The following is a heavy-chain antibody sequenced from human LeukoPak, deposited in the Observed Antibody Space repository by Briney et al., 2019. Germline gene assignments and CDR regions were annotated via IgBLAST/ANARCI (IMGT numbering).Heavy chain of an antibody. CDR1: GGSISSSSHY. V-gene: IGHV4-39*01. Sequence: SETLSLTCTVSGGSISSSSHYRGWIRQPPGKGLEWIGTIYYSGSAYYNPSLNCRVTISVDTSKNQFSLKLSSVTAADTAVYYCASWPLVDMTTSGLDYWGQGTLVTVSS. D-gene: IGHD5-24*01. CDR3: ASWPLVDMTTSGLDY. J-gene: IGHJ4*02. CDR2: IYYSGSA.